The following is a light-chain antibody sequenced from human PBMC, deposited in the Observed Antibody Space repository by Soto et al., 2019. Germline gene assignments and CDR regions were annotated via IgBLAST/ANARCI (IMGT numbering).Light chain of an antibody. Sequence: FYLTPSVSSRSASICQAVHITCRASHDISTCLAWYQQKPGKAPKLLIYDASTLESGVPSRFSGSGSGTEFTLTISSLQPDDFAAYHCQQFYSYPFTFGQGTRLEIK. J-gene: IGKJ5*01. CDR2: DAS. CDR1: HDISTC. CDR3: QQFYSYPFT. V-gene: IGKV1-9*01.